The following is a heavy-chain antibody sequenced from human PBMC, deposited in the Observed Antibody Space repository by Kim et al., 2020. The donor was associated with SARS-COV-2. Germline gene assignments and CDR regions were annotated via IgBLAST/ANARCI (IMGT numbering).Heavy chain of an antibody. J-gene: IGHJ4*02. CDR3: TTGIVVVITYFDY. D-gene: IGHD3-22*01. V-gene: IGHV3-15*01. Sequence: AATVKGRLTISRDESKNTLYMQMNSLKTEDTAVYYCTTGIVVVITYFDYWGQGTLVTVSS.